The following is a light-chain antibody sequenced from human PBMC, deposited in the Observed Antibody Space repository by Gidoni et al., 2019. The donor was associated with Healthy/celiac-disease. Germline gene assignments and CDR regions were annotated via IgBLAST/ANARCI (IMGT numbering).Light chain of an antibody. CDR1: SSDVGGDKY. CDR3: SSYAGSNNFVV. J-gene: IGLJ2*01. V-gene: IGLV2-8*01. CDR2: EVS. Sequence: QSALTQPPSASWSPGPSVTISCTGTSSDVGGDKYVSWYQQHPGQAPKLMIYEVSKRPSGGPDRCSGSKSGNTASMTVSGLQAEDEDDYYCSSYAGSNNFVVFGGGTKLTVL.